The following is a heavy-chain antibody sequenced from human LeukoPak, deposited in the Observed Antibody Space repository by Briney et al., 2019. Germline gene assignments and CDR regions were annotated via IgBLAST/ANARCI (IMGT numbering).Heavy chain of an antibody. Sequence: GGSLRLSCAASGFTFDDYGMSWVRQAPGKGLEWVSGLNWNGGSIGYADSVKGRFTISRDNAKNSLYLQMNSLRAEDTALYYCARGWFGELYSLDYWGQATPVTVSS. J-gene: IGHJ4*02. CDR1: GFTFDDYG. CDR3: ARGWFGELYSLDY. D-gene: IGHD3-10*01. CDR2: LNWNGGSI. V-gene: IGHV3-20*04.